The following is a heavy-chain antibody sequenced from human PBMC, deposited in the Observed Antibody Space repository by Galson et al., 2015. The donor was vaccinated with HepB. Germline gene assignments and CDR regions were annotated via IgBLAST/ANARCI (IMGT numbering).Heavy chain of an antibody. CDR2: IVVGSGNT. CDR1: GFTFTSSA. V-gene: IGHV1-58*02. CDR3: AAGELYDFWSGYQRNYYYYGMDV. D-gene: IGHD3-3*01. J-gene: IGHJ6*02. Sequence: SVKVSCKASGFTFTSSAMQWVRQARGQRLEWIGWIVVGSGNTNYAQKFQERVTITRDMSTSTAYMELSSLRSEDTAVYYCAAGELYDFWSGYQRNYYYYGMDVWGQGTTVTVSS.